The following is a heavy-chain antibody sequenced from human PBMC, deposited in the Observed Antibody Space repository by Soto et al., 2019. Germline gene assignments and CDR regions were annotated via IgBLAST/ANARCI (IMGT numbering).Heavy chain of an antibody. V-gene: IGHV3-23*01. D-gene: IGHD6-13*01. J-gene: IGHJ6*02. CDR2: ISVSVGIT. CDR1: GFTFRSYA. Sequence: WGSLRLSCAASGFTFRSYAMSWVRQAPGKGLEWVSAISVSVGITYYADSVKGRFTISRDNSKNTLYLQMNSLRAEDTAVYYCANDREIAAANYYYYGMEVWGHGTTVNVSS. CDR3: ANDREIAAANYYYYGMEV.